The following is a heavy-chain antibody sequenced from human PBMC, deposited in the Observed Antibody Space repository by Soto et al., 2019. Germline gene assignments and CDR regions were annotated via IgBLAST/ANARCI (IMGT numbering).Heavy chain of an antibody. Sequence: GESLKISCEGSGYSFATYWIAWVRQMPGKGLEWMGIIYPADSDTRYSPSFQGQVTISANKSIGTAYLQWSSLKASDTAMYYCARQYADTSMGGYYYYGLDVWGQGTTVTVSS. V-gene: IGHV5-51*01. D-gene: IGHD5-18*01. CDR3: ARQYADTSMGGYYYYGLDV. J-gene: IGHJ6*02. CDR1: GYSFATYW. CDR2: IYPADSDT.